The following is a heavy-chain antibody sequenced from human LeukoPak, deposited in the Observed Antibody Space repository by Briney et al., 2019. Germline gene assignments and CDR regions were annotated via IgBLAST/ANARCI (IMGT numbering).Heavy chain of an antibody. CDR2: INPNSGGT. J-gene: IGHJ5*02. V-gene: IGHV1-2*02. CDR3: ARGGYGSGSYFNNWFDP. D-gene: IGHD3-10*01. CDR1: GYTFTGYY. Sequence: GASVKVSCKASGYTFTGYYMHWVRQAPGQGLEWMGWINPNSGGTNYAQKFQGRVTMTRDTSISTAYMELSRLRSDDTAVYYCARGGYGSGSYFNNWFDPWGQGTLVTVSS.